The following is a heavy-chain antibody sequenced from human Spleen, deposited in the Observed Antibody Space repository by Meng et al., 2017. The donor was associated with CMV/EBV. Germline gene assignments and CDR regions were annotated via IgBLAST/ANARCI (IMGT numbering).Heavy chain of an antibody. CDR1: GGTFSSYA. Sequence: SVKVSCKASGGTFSSYAISWVRQAPGQGLEWMGGIIPILGIANYAQKFQGRVTITADKSTSTVYMELSSLRSEDTAVYYCARDRKECSSTSCYMDYYYGMDVWGQGTTVTVSS. D-gene: IGHD2-2*02. J-gene: IGHJ6*02. CDR3: ARDRKECSSTSCYMDYYYGMDV. CDR2: IIPILGIA. V-gene: IGHV1-69*10.